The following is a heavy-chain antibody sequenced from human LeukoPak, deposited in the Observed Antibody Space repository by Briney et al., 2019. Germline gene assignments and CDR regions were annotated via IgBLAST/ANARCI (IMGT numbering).Heavy chain of an antibody. CDR3: ARTSPRAATFDY. J-gene: IGHJ4*02. Sequence: SETLSLTCAVYGGSFSGYYWSWIRQPPGKGLEWIGEINHSGSTNYNPSLKSRVTMSVDTSKNQFSLNLNSVTAADTAVYYCARTSPRAATFDYWGRGTLVTVSS. CDR1: GGSFSGYY. D-gene: IGHD2-15*01. V-gene: IGHV4-34*01. CDR2: INHSGST.